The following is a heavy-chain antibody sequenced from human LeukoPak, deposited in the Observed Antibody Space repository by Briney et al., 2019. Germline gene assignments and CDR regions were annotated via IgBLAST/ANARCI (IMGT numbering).Heavy chain of an antibody. J-gene: IGHJ4*02. Sequence: SETLSLTCTVSGGSISSYYWSWIRQPPGKGLEWIGYIYYSGSTNYNPSLKSRVTISVDTSKNQFSLKLRSVTAADPAVYYCARLSLPSPGRLAVAGRYFDYWGQGTLVTVSS. CDR3: ARLSLPSPGRLAVAGRYFDY. CDR1: GGSISSYY. V-gene: IGHV4-59*08. D-gene: IGHD6-19*01. CDR2: IYYSGST.